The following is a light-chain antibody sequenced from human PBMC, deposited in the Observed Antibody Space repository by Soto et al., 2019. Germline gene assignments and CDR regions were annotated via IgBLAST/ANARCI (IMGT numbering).Light chain of an antibody. CDR3: QQSYSVPPT. CDR2: AAS. J-gene: IGKJ1*01. CDR1: HSITSY. Sequence: IPLSQSPGYLATSVGSTVTSTCRASHSITSYLNWYQQKPGIAPKLLIYAASSLQSGVPARFSGSGSGTDFTLTISSLEPEDFATYYCQQSYSVPPTFGQGTKVDIK. V-gene: IGKV1-39*01.